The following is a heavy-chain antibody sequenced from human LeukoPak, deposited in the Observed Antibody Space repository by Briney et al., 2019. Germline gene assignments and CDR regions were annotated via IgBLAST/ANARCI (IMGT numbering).Heavy chain of an antibody. V-gene: IGHV3-30*18. CDR3: AKEIFYDSSGYPLNYYYGMDV. J-gene: IGHJ6*02. CDR2: ISYDGSNK. D-gene: IGHD3-22*01. CDR1: GFTFSSYG. Sequence: PGGSLRLSCAASGFTFSSYGMHWVRQAPGKGLEWVAVISYDGSNKYYADSVKGRFTISRDNSKNTLYLQMNSLGAEDTAVYYCAKEIFYDSSGYPLNYYYGMDVWGQGTTVTVSS.